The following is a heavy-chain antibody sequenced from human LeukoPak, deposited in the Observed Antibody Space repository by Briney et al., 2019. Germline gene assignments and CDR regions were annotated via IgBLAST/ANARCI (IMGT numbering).Heavy chain of an antibody. Sequence: PTETLSLTCAVYGGSFSGYYWSWIRQPPGKGLEWIGEINHSGSTNYNPSLKSRVTISVDTSKNQFSLKLSSVTAADTAVYYCARPRVRGVIIRGFDYWGQGTLVTVSS. J-gene: IGHJ4*01. CDR1: GGSFSGYY. V-gene: IGHV4-34*01. CDR3: ARPRVRGVIIRGFDY. D-gene: IGHD3-10*01. CDR2: INHSGST.